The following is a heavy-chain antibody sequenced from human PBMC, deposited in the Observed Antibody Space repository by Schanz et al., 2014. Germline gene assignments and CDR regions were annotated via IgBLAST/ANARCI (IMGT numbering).Heavy chain of an antibody. CDR1: GASVSSFY. J-gene: IGHJ5*02. V-gene: IGHV4-4*07. CDR3: ARTLVNGSRKWFVP. D-gene: IGHD3-10*01. CDR2: VYATGRT. Sequence: QVQLPESGPGLVKPSETLSLTCAVSGASVSSFYWSWIRQPAGKGLEWIGHVYATGRTKYNPSLKSRVTMSVDTSQKQISLKLTSVTAADTAVYYCARTLVNGSRKWFVPWGPGTQVTVSS.